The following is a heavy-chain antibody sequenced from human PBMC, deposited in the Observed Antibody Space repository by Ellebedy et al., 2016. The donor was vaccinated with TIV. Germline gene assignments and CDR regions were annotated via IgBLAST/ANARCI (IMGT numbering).Heavy chain of an antibody. CDR3: AKRDYYDPSGFSTLFDF. J-gene: IGHJ4*02. D-gene: IGHD3-22*01. CDR1: GFMFSKYA. V-gene: IGHV3-23*01. Sequence: GESLKISCEASGFMFSKYAMSWVRQAPGKGLEWVSGIVGSGGRTYYADSVEGRFTISRDNSKDTRFLQMDSLRAEDTALYYCAKRDYYDPSGFSTLFDFWGQGTLVSVST. CDR2: IVGSGGRT.